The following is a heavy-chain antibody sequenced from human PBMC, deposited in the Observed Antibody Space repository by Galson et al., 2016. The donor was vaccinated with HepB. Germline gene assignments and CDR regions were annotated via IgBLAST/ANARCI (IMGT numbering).Heavy chain of an antibody. CDR3: ARVKGVLRYFDWQEWGGAFDI. Sequence: ETLSLTCAVYGGSFSGYYWSCIRQPPGKGLEWIGEINHSGSTKSNPSLRSRVTILVDTSKNQFSLKLSSVTAADTAVYYCARVKGVLRYFDWQEWGGAFDIWGQGTMVTVSS. CDR2: INHSGST. V-gene: IGHV4-34*01. J-gene: IGHJ3*02. CDR1: GGSFSGYY. D-gene: IGHD3-9*01.